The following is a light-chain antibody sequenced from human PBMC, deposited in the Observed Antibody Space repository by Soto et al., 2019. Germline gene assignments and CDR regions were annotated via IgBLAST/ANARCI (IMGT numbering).Light chain of an antibody. CDR2: DAS. Sequence: EIVLTQSPATLSLSPGERATLSCRASQSVSSYLAWYQQKPGQAPRLLIYDASNRATGIPARFRGSGSGTAVTLTISSLEPEDFAVYYCQQRSNWPVTFGPGTKVDIK. V-gene: IGKV3-11*01. CDR1: QSVSSY. J-gene: IGKJ3*01. CDR3: QQRSNWPVT.